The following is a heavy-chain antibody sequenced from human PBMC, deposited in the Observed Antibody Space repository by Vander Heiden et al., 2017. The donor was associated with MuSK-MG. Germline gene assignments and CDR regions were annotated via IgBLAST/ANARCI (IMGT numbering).Heavy chain of an antibody. V-gene: IGHV1-18*04. J-gene: IGHJ5*02. Sequence: QVQLVQSGAEVKKPGASVKVSCKASGYSFTSSGISWVRQAPGQGLEWMGWISGYKGKTNYAQKVQGRVTVTTDTSTSTAYMELRSLRSDDTAVYYCARDQGYANRFDPWGQGTLVTVSS. D-gene: IGHD5-12*01. CDR2: ISGYKGKT. CDR3: ARDQGYANRFDP. CDR1: GYSFTSSG.